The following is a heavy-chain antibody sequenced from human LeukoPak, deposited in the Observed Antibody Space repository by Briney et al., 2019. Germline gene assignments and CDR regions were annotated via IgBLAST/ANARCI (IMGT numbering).Heavy chain of an antibody. CDR2: INSGGDTI. J-gene: IGHJ4*02. Sequence: GGSLRLSCAASGFTFSIYEMNWVRQAPGKGLEWVSYINSGGDTIHYADSVKGRFTVSRDDAQRSLYLQMNSLRAEDTAVYYCAREDDSSGYYYGIHDYWGQGTLVAVSP. V-gene: IGHV3-48*03. CDR1: GFTFSIYE. D-gene: IGHD3-22*01. CDR3: AREDDSSGYYYGIHDY.